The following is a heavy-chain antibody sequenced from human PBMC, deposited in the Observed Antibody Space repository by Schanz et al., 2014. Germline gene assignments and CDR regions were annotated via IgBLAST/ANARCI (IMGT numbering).Heavy chain of an antibody. CDR2: IGGDASRT. D-gene: IGHD3-10*01. CDR3: ARAPPLVRGIAGWFGP. J-gene: IGHJ5*02. V-gene: IGHV3-23*04. CDR1: GFNFITFA. Sequence: EVHLVESGGGLVQPGGSLRLSCAASGFNFITFAMSWVRQAPGKGPEWVSAIGGDASRTYYADSVKGRFTISRDNSKAPLYPQMNSLRADDTPVYYCARAPPLVRGIAGWFGPWGQGSLVTVSS.